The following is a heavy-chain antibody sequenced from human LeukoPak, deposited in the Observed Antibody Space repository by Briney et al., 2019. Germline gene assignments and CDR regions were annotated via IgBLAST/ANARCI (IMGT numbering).Heavy chain of an antibody. CDR2: ISSRSSTI. CDR1: GFTFSSYS. J-gene: IGHJ1*01. CDR3: VKDQGYYDFWSGYEYFHH. V-gene: IGHV3-48*02. D-gene: IGHD3-3*01. Sequence: GGSLRLSCAASGFTFSSYSMNWVRQTPGKGLEWVSYISSRSSTIYYADSVKGRFTISRDNAKNSLYLQMNSLRDEDTAVYYCVKDQGYYDFWSGYEYFHHWGQGTLVTVSS.